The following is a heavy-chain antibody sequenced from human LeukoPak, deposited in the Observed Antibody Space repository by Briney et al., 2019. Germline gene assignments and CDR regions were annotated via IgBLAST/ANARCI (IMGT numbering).Heavy chain of an antibody. CDR2: INHSGST. CDR3: ASLGYSYGRWAFDY. Sequence: TSETLSLTCTVSGGSISSSNYYWGWIRQPPGKGLEWIGEINHSGSTNYNPSLKSRVTISVDTSKNQFSLKLSSVTAADTAVYYCASLGYSYGRWAFDYWGQGTLVTVSS. J-gene: IGHJ4*02. CDR1: GGSISSSNYY. D-gene: IGHD5-18*01. V-gene: IGHV4-39*07.